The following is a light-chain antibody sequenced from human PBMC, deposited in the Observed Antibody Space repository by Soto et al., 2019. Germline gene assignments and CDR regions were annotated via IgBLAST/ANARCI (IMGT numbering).Light chain of an antibody. CDR1: QNIGDL. CDR2: KAS. Sequence: DIQMTQSPSTLSASVGDRVAITCRARQNIGDLLAWYQLKPGEAPKLLIYKASYLETGVPSRFSGSGSGTELTFTISSLQPGDLATYYCQHYSAFSVTFGQGTKVDIK. J-gene: IGKJ1*01. V-gene: IGKV1-5*03. CDR3: QHYSAFSVT.